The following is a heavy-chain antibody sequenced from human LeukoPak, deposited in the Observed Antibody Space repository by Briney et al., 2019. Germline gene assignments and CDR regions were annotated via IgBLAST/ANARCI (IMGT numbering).Heavy chain of an antibody. D-gene: IGHD2-21*02. Sequence: GGSLRLSCAASGFTFSIYAMTWVRQAPGKGLEWVSTISVSGAGTYYADSVKGRFTISRDTSKNTLYLQMNSLRVEDTAVYYCAKAWALTYLGGVDSWGQGTLVTVSS. CDR2: ISVSGAGT. V-gene: IGHV3-23*01. J-gene: IGHJ4*02. CDR3: AKAWALTYLGGVDS. CDR1: GFTFSIYA.